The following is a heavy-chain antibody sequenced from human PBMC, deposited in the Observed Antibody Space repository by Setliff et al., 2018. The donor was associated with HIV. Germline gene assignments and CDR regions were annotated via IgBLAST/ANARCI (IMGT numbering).Heavy chain of an antibody. D-gene: IGHD4-17*01. V-gene: IGHV4-38-2*01. CDR2: ISHSGIT. CDR3: ATRPDGATGNYFYMDV. CDR1: GFSVSSGYY. J-gene: IGHJ6*03. Sequence: SETLSLTCAVSGFSVSSGYYWGWIRQPPGKGLEWIGSISHSGITNYNPSLKTRVTISVDASKKQFSLRLSSVTAADTAVYYCATRPDGATGNYFYMDVWGKGTTVTVSS.